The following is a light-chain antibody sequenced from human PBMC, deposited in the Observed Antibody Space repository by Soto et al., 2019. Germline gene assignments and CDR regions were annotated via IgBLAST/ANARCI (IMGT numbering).Light chain of an antibody. CDR2: GAS. Sequence: VCTQAPSVLCLTPWVSATLSCPARQGVSSSYLARYQQKPGQAPWLLIYGASSMPTGFPDRVSGSGSAIDFTRTISKLEPDDFAVYYSQQYCRTFGQGTKVEI. CDR3: QQYCRT. J-gene: IGKJ1*01. V-gene: IGKV3-20*01. CDR1: QGVSSSY.